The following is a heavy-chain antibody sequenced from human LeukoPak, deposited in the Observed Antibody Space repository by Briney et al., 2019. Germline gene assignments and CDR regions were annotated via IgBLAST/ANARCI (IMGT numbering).Heavy chain of an antibody. CDR2: INWNGGST. J-gene: IGHJ4*02. CDR1: GFTFDDYG. Sequence: GGSLRLSCAASGFTFDDYGMSWVRQAPGKGLEWVSGINWNGGSTSYADSVKGRFTISRDNAKNSLYLQMNSLRAEDTALYYCARDLVKVAATPGGFDYWGQGTLVTVSS. D-gene: IGHD2-15*01. CDR3: ARDLVKVAATPGGFDY. V-gene: IGHV3-20*04.